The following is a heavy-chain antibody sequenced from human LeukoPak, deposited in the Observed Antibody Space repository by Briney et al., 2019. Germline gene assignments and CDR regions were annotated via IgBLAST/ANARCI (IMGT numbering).Heavy chain of an antibody. CDR1: GFTVSSNY. V-gene: IGHV3-53*01. Sequence: GGSLRLSCAASGFTVSSNYMSWVRQAPGKGLEWVSVIYGGGSTYYADSVKGRFTISRDNSKNTLYLQMNSLRAEDTAVYYCARGEGLAARLWFDPWGQGTLVTVSS. J-gene: IGHJ5*02. CDR3: ARGEGLAARLWFDP. CDR2: IYGGGST. D-gene: IGHD6-6*01.